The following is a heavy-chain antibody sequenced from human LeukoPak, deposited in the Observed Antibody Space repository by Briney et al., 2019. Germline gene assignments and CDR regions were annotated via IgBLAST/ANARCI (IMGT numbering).Heavy chain of an antibody. V-gene: IGHV3-21*01. J-gene: IGHJ3*02. D-gene: IGHD3-22*01. CDR3: ARPDSSGFPLDAFDI. Sequence: KPGGSLRHSCAASGFNFSSYSMNWVRQAPGKGREWFSSISSRSSYIYYADQEKGRFTIARDNAKTSLYLQLNTLRAEDTAVYYCARPDSSGFPLDAFDIWGQGTMVTVSS. CDR2: ISSRSSYI. CDR1: GFNFSSYS.